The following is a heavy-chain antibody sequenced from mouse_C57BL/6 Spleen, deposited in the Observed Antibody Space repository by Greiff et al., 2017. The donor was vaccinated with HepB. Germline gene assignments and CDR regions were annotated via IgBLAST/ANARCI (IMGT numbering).Heavy chain of an antibody. J-gene: IGHJ4*01. CDR2: IDPSDSET. V-gene: IGHV1-52*01. CDR1: GYTFTSYW. CDR3: ARDYDTGVYAMDY. D-gene: IGHD2-4*01. Sequence: QVQLQQSGAELVRPGSSVKLSCKASGYTFTSYWMHWVKQRPIQGLEWIGNIDPSDSETHYNQKFKDKATLTVDKSSSTAYMQLSSLTSEDSAVYYCARDYDTGVYAMDYWGQGTSVTVSS.